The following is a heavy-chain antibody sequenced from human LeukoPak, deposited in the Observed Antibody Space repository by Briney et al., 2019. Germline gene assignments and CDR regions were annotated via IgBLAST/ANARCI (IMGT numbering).Heavy chain of an antibody. V-gene: IGHV3-21*01. J-gene: IGHJ4*02. Sequence: GGSLRLSCAASGFTFSTSAMNWVRQVPRKGLEWVSSIDYDSSHIYYAASVRGRFTISRDNARDSVYLQMDSLRVEDTAVYYCTRDPLRYLRVGHYDYGGQGTLVAVSS. CDR3: TRDPLRYLRVGHYDY. CDR1: GFTFSTSA. CDR2: IDYDSSHI. D-gene: IGHD3-9*01.